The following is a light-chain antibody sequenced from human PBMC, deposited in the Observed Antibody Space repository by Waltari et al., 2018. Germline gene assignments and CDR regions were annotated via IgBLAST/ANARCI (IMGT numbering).Light chain of an antibody. CDR2: EVN. J-gene: IGLJ2*01. CDR1: SRDIGSSKY. V-gene: IGLV2-8*01. Sequence: QSALTQPPSASGSPGQSVTIPCTGTSRDIGSSKYVSWYQQHPPKAPKLMIYEVNKRHSGVPDRFSGSKSGNTASLTVSGLQADDEADYYCSSYAGSSNLIFGGGTKLTVL. CDR3: SSYAGSSNLI.